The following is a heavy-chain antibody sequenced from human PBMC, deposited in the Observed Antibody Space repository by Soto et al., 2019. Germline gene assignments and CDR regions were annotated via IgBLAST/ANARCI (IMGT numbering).Heavy chain of an antibody. V-gene: IGHV3-48*01. J-gene: IGHJ4*02. Sequence: EVQLVESGGGSVQPGGSLRLSCAASGITSSGNGMNWVRQAPGKGLEWVSYIASSSSTIYYADSVKGRFTISRDNAKNSLYLQMNSLRVDDTAVYYCARGMGITATGRYDYWGQGILVTVSS. CDR2: IASSSSTI. CDR3: ARGMGITATGRYDY. D-gene: IGHD6-13*01. CDR1: GITSSGNG.